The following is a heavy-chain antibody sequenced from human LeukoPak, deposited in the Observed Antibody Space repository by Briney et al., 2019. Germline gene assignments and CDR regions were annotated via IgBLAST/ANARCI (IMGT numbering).Heavy chain of an antibody. CDR1: GFTFSDYY. CDR3: ARVDPNYYYDSSGYQTAFDI. V-gene: IGHV3-11*01. CDR2: ISSSGSTI. J-gene: IGHJ3*02. D-gene: IGHD3-22*01. Sequence: GGSLRLSCAASGFTFSDYYMSWIRQAPGKGLEWVSYISSSGSTIYYADSVKGRFTISRDNAKNSLYLQMNSLRAEDTAVYYCARVDPNYYYDSSGYQTAFDIWGQGTMVTVSS.